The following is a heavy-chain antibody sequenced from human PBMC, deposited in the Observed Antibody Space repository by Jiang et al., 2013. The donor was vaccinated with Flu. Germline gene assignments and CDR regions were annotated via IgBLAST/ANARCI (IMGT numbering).Heavy chain of an antibody. CDR1: GYSFSTYW. CDR3: ASASVAGNIFGSVNWYFDL. J-gene: IGHJ2*01. V-gene: IGHV5-51*01. CDR2: IYPGDSNT. D-gene: IGHD6-19*01. Sequence: VQLVESGAEVKKPGESLKISCKGSGYSFSTYWIGWVRQMSGKGLEWMGIIYPGDSNTRYSPSFQGQVTISAAKSISTAYPQWSSLKASDTAIYYCASASVAGNIFGSVNWYFDLWGRGTLVSVSS.